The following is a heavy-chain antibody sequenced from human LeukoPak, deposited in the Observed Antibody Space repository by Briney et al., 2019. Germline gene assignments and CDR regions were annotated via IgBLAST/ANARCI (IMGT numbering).Heavy chain of an antibody. CDR2: MNPNSGNT. Sequence: ASVKVSCKASGYTFTSYGISWVRQAPGQGLEWMGWMNPNSGNTGYAQKFQGRVTMTRNTSISTAYMELSNLRSEDTAVYYCATTMIRARSGSWFDPWGQGTLVTVSS. CDR3: ATTMIRARSGSWFDP. J-gene: IGHJ5*02. D-gene: IGHD3-10*01. CDR1: GYTFTSYG. V-gene: IGHV1-8*02.